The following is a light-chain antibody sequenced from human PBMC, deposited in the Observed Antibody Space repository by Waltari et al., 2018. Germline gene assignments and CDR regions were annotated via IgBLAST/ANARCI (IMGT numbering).Light chain of an antibody. CDR1: QSVSSSY. CDR2: GAS. J-gene: IGKJ3*01. CDR3: QQYGSSPFT. Sequence: QSPGTLSLSPGERATLSCRASQSVSSSYLAWYQQKPGQAPRLLIYGASSRATGIPDRFSGSGSGTDFTLTISRLEPEDFAVYYCQQYGSSPFTFGPGTKVDIK. V-gene: IGKV3-20*01.